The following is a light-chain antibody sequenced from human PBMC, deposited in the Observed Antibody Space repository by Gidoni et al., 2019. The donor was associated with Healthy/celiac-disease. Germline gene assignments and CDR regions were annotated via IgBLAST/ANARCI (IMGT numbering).Light chain of an antibody. CDR1: SSDVGGYNY. CDR2: DVS. V-gene: IGLV2-14*03. J-gene: IGLJ2*01. CDR3: SSYTSSSTPG. Sequence: QSALTQPASVSGSPGQSITISCTGTSSDVGGYNYASWYQQHPGKAPKLMIYDVSNRPSGVSNRFSGSKSGNTASLTISGLQAEDEADYYCSSYTSSSTPGFGGGTKLTVL.